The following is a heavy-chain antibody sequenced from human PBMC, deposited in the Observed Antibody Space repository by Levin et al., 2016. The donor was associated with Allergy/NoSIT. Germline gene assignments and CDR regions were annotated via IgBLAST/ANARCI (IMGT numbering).Heavy chain of an antibody. D-gene: IGHD3-22*01. CDR3: ARDSSGYYPGY. Sequence: WVRQAPGQGLEWMGWISAYNGNTNYAQKLQGRVTMTTDTSTSTAYMELRSLRSDDTAVYYCARDSSGYYPGYWGQGTLVTVSS. J-gene: IGHJ4*02. CDR2: ISAYNGNT. V-gene: IGHV1-18*01.